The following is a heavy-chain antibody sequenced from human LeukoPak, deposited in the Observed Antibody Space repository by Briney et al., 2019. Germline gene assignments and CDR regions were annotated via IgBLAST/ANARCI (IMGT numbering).Heavy chain of an antibody. Sequence: SETLSLTCTVSGGSISSSSYYRGWIRQPPGKGLEWIGSIYYSGSTYYNPSLKSRVTISVDTSKNQFSLKLSSVTAADTAVYYCAGGVVDIVVVPAAPFDYWGQGTLVTVSS. CDR2: IYYSGST. CDR3: AGGVVDIVVVPAAPFDY. V-gene: IGHV4-39*01. CDR1: GGSISSSSYY. D-gene: IGHD2-2*03. J-gene: IGHJ4*02.